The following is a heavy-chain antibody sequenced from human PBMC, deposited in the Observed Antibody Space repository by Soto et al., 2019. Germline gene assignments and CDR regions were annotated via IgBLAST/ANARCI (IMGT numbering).Heavy chain of an antibody. D-gene: IGHD3-3*01. V-gene: IGHV5-51*01. Sequence: HGESLKTSRKGSRYSLTHYWTGWVRQMPGKSLGWMGIIYPGDSDTRYSRSVKGQVTISADKSISTAYLQWSSLKASDTAMYYCAHKMWESGYNNWFDSWGQGTLVTVSS. CDR2: IYPGDSDT. J-gene: IGHJ5*01. CDR1: RYSLTHYW. CDR3: AHKMWESGYNNWFDS.